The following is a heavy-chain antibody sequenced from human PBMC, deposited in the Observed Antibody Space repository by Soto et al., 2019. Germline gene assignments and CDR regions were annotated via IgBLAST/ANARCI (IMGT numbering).Heavy chain of an antibody. D-gene: IGHD2-15*01. CDR2: ISGSGGST. Sequence: GGSLRLSCAASGFTFSSYAMSWVRQAPGKGLEWVSAISGSGGSTYYADSVKGRFTISRDNSKNTLYLQMNSLRAEDTAVYYCAKDFPLGYCSGGSCSSHSYEYFQHWGQGTLVTVSS. J-gene: IGHJ1*01. CDR3: AKDFPLGYCSGGSCSSHSYEYFQH. V-gene: IGHV3-23*01. CDR1: GFTFSSYA.